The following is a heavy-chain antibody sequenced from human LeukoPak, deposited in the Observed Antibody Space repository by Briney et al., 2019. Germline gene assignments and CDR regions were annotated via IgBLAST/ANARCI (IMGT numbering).Heavy chain of an antibody. D-gene: IGHD6-19*01. CDR2: ISAHNGNT. J-gene: IGHJ5*02. V-gene: IGHV1-18*01. CDR1: GYTFTSFG. Sequence: GASVKVSCKASGYTFTSFGFSWVRQAPGQGLEWMGWISAHNGNTKYAQKFQGRVTMTTGTSTSTAYMELRSLRSDDTAVYYCARDPGSFLSSSGWLNWFDPWGQGILVTVSS. CDR3: ARDPGSFLSSSGWLNWFDP.